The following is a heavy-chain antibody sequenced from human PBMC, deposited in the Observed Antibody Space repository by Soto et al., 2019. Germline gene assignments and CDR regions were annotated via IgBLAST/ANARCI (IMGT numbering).Heavy chain of an antibody. CDR2: VYPSDSDV. CDR1: GYRFSSAW. J-gene: IGHJ4*03. Sequence: PGESLNSCFQCTGYRFSSAWIGWVRQKPGKVLELLGNVYPSDSDVRYSPAFEGQVTISADNSINTAYLQLLNLKASDTAIYYCTKVDTIPFDSWGHGTLVNVSS. V-gene: IGHV5-51*01. CDR3: TKVDTIPFDS. D-gene: IGHD2-15*01.